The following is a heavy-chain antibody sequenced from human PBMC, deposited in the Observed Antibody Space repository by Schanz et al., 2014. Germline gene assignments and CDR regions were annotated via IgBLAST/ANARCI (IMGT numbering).Heavy chain of an antibody. J-gene: IGHJ4*02. CDR1: GGSISSSNYY. CDR2: IYYSGST. Sequence: QLQLQESGPGLVKPSETLSLTCTVSGGSISSSNYYWGWIRQPPGKGLEWIESIYYSGSTYYNPSLKSRVTPSVDTSNNQFSLKLSSVTAADTAVYYCARQFYDILTGYWFPYYFDYWGQGTLVTVSS. V-gene: IGHV4-39*01. D-gene: IGHD3-9*01. CDR3: ARQFYDILTGYWFPYYFDY.